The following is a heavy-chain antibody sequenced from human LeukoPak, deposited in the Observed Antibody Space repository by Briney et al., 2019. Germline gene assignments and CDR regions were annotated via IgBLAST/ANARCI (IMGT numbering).Heavy chain of an antibody. V-gene: IGHV4-59*01. Sequence: SETLSLTCTVSGGSINSYFWSWIRQPPGKGLEWIGYIYYSGSTNYNPSLKSRVTISVDTSKNQFSLKLSSVTAADTAVYYCARGRTPEDYWGQGTLVTVSS. CDR1: GGSINSYF. CDR2: IYYSGST. J-gene: IGHJ4*02. CDR3: ARGRTPEDY.